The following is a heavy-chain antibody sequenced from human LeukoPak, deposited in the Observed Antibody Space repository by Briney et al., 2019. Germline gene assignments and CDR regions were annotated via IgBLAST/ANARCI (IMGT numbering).Heavy chain of an antibody. V-gene: IGHV4-34*01. CDR2: FNHSGST. CDR1: GGSFSGYY. Sequence: PSEPLSLTGAVYGGSFSGYYWSWIRQPPGKGLEWIGEFNHSGSTNYNPSLKSRVTISVDTSKNQFSLKLSSVTAADTAVYYCAREKGRITMVRGVRVFDYWGQGTLVTVSS. CDR3: AREKGRITMVRGVRVFDY. D-gene: IGHD3-10*01. J-gene: IGHJ4*02.